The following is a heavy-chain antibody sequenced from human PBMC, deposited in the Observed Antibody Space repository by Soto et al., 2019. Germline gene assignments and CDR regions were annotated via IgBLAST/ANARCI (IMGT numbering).Heavy chain of an antibody. Sequence: PGGSLRLSCAASGFTLSSYGMHWVRQAPGKGLEWVAVIWYDGSNKYYADSVTGRFTISRDNYKNTLYLQMNSLSAEDTAVYYCARDNRGRRRGWFDPWGQGTLVTVSS. V-gene: IGHV3-33*01. CDR3: ARDNRGRRRGWFDP. J-gene: IGHJ5*02. CDR1: GFTLSSYG. CDR2: IWYDGSNK.